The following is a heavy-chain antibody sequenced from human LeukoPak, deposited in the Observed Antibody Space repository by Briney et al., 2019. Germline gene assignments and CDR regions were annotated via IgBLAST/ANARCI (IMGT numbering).Heavy chain of an antibody. CDR1: GGSFSGYY. CDR2: INHSGST. J-gene: IGHJ3*02. D-gene: IGHD4-17*01. Sequence: PSETLSLTCAVYGGSFSGYYWGWIRQPPGKGLEWIGEINHSGSTNYNPSLKSRVTISVDTSKNQFSLKLSSVTAADTAVYYCASSYGDYRYDAFDIWGQGTMVIVSS. V-gene: IGHV4-34*01. CDR3: ASSYGDYRYDAFDI.